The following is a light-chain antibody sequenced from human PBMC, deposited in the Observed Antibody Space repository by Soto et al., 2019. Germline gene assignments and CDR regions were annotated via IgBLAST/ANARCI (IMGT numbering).Light chain of an antibody. Sequence: EIVLTQSPATLSLSPGERATLSCRATQSVRSSLAWYLQQPGQAPRLLIYDASKRATGIPARFSGSGSGTDFTLTISSLEPKDFAVYYCQQRSNCPVTFGQGTKVEIK. CDR3: QQRSNCPVT. J-gene: IGKJ1*01. V-gene: IGKV3-11*01. CDR1: QSVRSS. CDR2: DAS.